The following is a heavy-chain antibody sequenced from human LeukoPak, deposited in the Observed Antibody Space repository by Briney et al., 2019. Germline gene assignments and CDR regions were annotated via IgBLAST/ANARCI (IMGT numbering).Heavy chain of an antibody. Sequence: SETLSLTCTVSGGSISSSSYYWGWIRQPPGKGLEWIGSIYYGGSTYYNPSLKSRVTISVDTSKNQFSLKLSSVTAADTAVHYCARLRIAAAQDAFDIWGQGTMVTVSS. D-gene: IGHD6-13*01. CDR2: IYYGGST. V-gene: IGHV4-39*01. J-gene: IGHJ3*02. CDR3: ARLRIAAAQDAFDI. CDR1: GGSISSSSYY.